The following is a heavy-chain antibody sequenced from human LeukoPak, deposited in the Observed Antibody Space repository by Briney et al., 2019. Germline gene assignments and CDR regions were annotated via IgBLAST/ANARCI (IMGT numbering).Heavy chain of an antibody. Sequence: GGSLRLSCAASGFTVITNDMTSVRQAPRKGLEWVSVPYSDGNTKYADSVQGRFTISRDNSKNTLYLEMNSLSPDDTAVYYCARGVEPLAANTLAYWGQGTLVTVSS. CDR3: ARGVEPLAANTLAY. D-gene: IGHD1-14*01. J-gene: IGHJ4*02. CDR1: GFTVITND. V-gene: IGHV3-53*01. CDR2: PYSDGNT.